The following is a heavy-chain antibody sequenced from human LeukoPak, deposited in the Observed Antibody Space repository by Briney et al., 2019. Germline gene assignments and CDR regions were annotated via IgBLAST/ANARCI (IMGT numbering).Heavy chain of an antibody. CDR3: ARDLISGATKSYYGMDV. CDR2: IASDGSST. V-gene: IGHV3-74*01. CDR1: GFTFSSYW. D-gene: IGHD1-26*01. Sequence: GSLRLSCAASGFTFSSYWMNWVRQAPGKGLVWVSRIASDGSSTTYADSVKGRFTISRDNAKNSLYLQMTSLRAEDTAIYFCARDLISGATKSYYGMDVWGQGTPVIVSS. J-gene: IGHJ6*02.